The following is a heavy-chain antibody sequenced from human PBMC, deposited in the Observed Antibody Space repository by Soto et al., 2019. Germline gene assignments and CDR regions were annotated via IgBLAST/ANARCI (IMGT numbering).Heavy chain of an antibody. CDR3: VKSRGGNNFDFFD. CDR1: GFTFSSFA. V-gene: IGHV3-64D*06. CDR2: VRGNGDPP. D-gene: IGHD5-12*01. J-gene: IGHJ4*02. Sequence: GSLRLSCAASGFTFSSFALHWVRQAPRKGLEYISGVRGNGDPPFYADSVKGRFTISRDNSQKTFYLQMTALNVDDTAVYYCVKSRGGNNFDFFDWGQGTLVTVSS.